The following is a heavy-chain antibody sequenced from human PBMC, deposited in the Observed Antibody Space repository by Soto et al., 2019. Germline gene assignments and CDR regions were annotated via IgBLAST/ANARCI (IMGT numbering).Heavy chain of an antibody. D-gene: IGHD1-26*01. V-gene: IGHV3-23*01. CDR2: ISGSGGST. CDR1: GFTFSSYA. Sequence: EVQLLESGGGLVQPGGSLRLSCAASGFTFSSYAMRWVRQAPVKGLEWVSAISGSGGSTYYADSVKGRFTISRDNSKNPLYLQMYSLRAEDTAVYYCARRGSGSYYDYWGQGTLVTVSS. CDR3: ARRGSGSYYDY. J-gene: IGHJ4*02.